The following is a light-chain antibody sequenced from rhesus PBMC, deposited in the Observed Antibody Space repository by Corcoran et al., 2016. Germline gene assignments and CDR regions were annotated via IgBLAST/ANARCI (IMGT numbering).Light chain of an antibody. J-gene: IGKJ4*01. CDR2: KAT. CDR3: LQYSSSPLT. CDR1: QSISSW. V-gene: IGKV1-22*01. Sequence: DIQMTQSPSSLSASVGDTVTITCRASQSISSWLDWYQQKPGKAPKLLIYKATRLQSGVPSRFSGGGSGTDFTLTISSLQPEDFATYYCLQYSSSPLTFGGGTKVGIK.